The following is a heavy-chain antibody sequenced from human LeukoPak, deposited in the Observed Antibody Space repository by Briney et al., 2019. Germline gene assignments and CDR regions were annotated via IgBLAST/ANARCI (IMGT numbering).Heavy chain of an antibody. V-gene: IGHV1-2*02. J-gene: IGHJ4*02. Sequence: ASVKVSCKASGYTFTGYYMHWVRQAPGQGLEWMGWINPNSCGANSAQKFQGRVTMTRDTSISTAYMELSSLRSDDTAVYYCARGGDRGYDYCLDYWGQGTLVTVSS. CDR2: INPNSCGA. CDR1: GYTFTGYY. CDR3: ARGGDRGYDYCLDY. D-gene: IGHD5-12*01.